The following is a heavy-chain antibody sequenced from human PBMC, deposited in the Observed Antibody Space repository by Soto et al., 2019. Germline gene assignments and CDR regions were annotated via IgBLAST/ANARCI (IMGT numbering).Heavy chain of an antibody. CDR1: GFSFDDYG. CDR3: AKDNDLDRDGPFDY. CDR2: ISWNSGDI. V-gene: IGHV3-9*01. Sequence: EVQLVESGGGSVQPSRSLRLSCAASGFSFDDYGMHWVRQGPGKGLEWVSGISWNSGDIYYADSVKGRFTISRDNGKRSLYLQMNSLRTEDTALYYCAKDNDLDRDGPFDYWGQGILVTVSS. J-gene: IGHJ4*02. D-gene: IGHD2-2*03.